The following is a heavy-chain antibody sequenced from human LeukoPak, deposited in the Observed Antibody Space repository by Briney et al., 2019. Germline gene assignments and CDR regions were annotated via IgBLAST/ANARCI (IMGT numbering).Heavy chain of an antibody. CDR1: GGTFSSYA. CDR3: ARPDLDHSNYPKGYYGMDV. D-gene: IGHD4-4*01. CDR2: IIPILGIA. Sequence: SVKVSCKASGGTFSSYAISWVRQAPGQGLEWMGRIIPILGIANYAQKFQGRVTITADKSTSTAYMELSSLRSEDTAVYYCARPDLDHSNYPKGYYGMDVWGQGTTVTVSS. J-gene: IGHJ6*02. V-gene: IGHV1-69*04.